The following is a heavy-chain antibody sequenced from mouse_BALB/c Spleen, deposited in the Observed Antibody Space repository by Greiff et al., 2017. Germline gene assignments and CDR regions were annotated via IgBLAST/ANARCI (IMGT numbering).Heavy chain of an antibody. CDR2: INPDSSTI. CDR1: GFDFSRYW. CDR3: ASAYYGNYGFAY. Sequence: LVEPGGSLKLPCAASGFDFSRYWLSWVRQAPGKGLEWIGEINPDSSTINYTPSLKDKFIISRDNAKNTLYLQMSKVRSEDTALYYCASAYYGNYGFAYWGQGTLVTVSA. J-gene: IGHJ3*01. D-gene: IGHD2-10*01. V-gene: IGHV4-1*02.